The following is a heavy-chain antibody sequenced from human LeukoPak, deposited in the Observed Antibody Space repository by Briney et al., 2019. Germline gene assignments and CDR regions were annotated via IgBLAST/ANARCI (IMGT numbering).Heavy chain of an antibody. D-gene: IGHD3-22*01. V-gene: IGHV4-59*01. J-gene: IGHJ6*03. Sequence: SETLSLTCNVSGGSISSYYWNWIRQPPGKGLEWIGYIYYSGSTNYNPSLKSRVTISVDTSKNQFSLKLSSVTAADTAVYYCTRGSIAYYYMDVWGKGTTVTISS. CDR2: IYYSGST. CDR1: GGSISSYY. CDR3: TRGSIAYYYMDV.